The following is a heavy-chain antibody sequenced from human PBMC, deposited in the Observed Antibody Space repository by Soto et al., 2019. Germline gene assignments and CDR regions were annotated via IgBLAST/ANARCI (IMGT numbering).Heavy chain of an antibody. CDR2: IYYSGST. CDR3: ARGVVEQQLVLD. CDR1: GGSVSSGSYY. Sequence: SETLSLTCTVSGGSVSSGSYYWSWIRQPPGKGLEWIGYIYYSGSTNYNPSLKSRVTISVDTSKNQFSLKLSSVTAADTAVYYCARGVVEQQLVLDWGQGTLVTVSS. D-gene: IGHD6-13*01. V-gene: IGHV4-61*01. J-gene: IGHJ4*02.